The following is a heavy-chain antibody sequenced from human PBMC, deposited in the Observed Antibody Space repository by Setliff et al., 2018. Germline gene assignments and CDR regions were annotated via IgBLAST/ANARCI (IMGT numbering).Heavy chain of an antibody. CDR3: ARVTIAVAGYFDF. V-gene: IGHV1-24*01. CDR1: GETLSESS. J-gene: IGHJ4*02. CDR2: FDPEDGKT. Sequence: ASVKVSCKVSGETLSESSKHWVRQAPGRGLEWMGGFDPEDGKTVYAQKFRDRVTMTVDTSTSTAYMELRSLRSDDTAVYYCARVTIAVAGYFDFWGQGTLVTVSS. D-gene: IGHD6-19*01.